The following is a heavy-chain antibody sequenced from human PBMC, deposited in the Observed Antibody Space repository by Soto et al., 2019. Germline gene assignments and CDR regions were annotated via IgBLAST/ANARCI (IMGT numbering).Heavy chain of an antibody. CDR3: ATSIRYFDWSLDY. CDR2: MFNGGSA. V-gene: IGHV4-59*08. D-gene: IGHD3-9*01. CDR1: GGSLSNYY. J-gene: IGHJ4*02. Sequence: TSETLSLTCTVSGGSLSNYYWSWIRQPPGKGLEWVGYMFNGGSANYNPSLKSRVAISVDTSKNQFSLKLSSVTAADTAVYYCATSIRYFDWSLDYWGQGTLVTVSS.